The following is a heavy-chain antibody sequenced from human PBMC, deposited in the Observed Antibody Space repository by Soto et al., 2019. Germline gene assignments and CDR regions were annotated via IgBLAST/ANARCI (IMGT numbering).Heavy chain of an antibody. CDR2: ISGSGDNT. Sequence: EVQLLESGGCLVQPGGSLRLSCAASGFIFNTYAMSWVRQAPGKGLEWVSVISGSGDNTYYTDSVKGRFTISRDNSKNTLYLQMNSLRAEDTAVYYCAKDWGYCTNDGCYEYSQDWDQGTLLTVSS. D-gene: IGHD2-8*01. V-gene: IGHV3-23*01. CDR3: AKDWGYCTNDGCYEYSQD. J-gene: IGHJ1*01. CDR1: GFIFNTYA.